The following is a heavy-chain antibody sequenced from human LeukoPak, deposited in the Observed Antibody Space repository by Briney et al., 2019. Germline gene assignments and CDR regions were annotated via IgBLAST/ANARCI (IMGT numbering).Heavy chain of an antibody. CDR3: AKGSNGWYSYYYGMDV. J-gene: IGHJ6*02. CDR2: ISWDGGST. Sequence: GGSLRLSCAASGFTFSSYAMHWVRQAPGKGLEWVSLISWDGGSTYYADSVKGRFTISRDNSKNSLYLQMNSLRAEDTALYYCAKGSNGWYSYYYGMDVWGQGTTVTVSS. D-gene: IGHD6-19*01. V-gene: IGHV3-43D*03. CDR1: GFTFSSYA.